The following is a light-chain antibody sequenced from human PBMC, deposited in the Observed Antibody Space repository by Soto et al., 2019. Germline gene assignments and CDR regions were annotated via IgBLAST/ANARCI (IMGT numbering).Light chain of an antibody. V-gene: IGLV1-40*01. J-gene: IGLJ3*02. CDR1: SSNIGAGYD. CDR3: QSYDSTLSGTL. Sequence: QSVLTQPPSVSGAPGQRVTISCTGSSSNIGAGYDVHWYQQLPGAAPKLLIFGNTNRPSGVPDRFSGSRSGTSASLAISGLHAEDEADYYCQSYDSTLSGTLFGGGTKLTVL. CDR2: GNT.